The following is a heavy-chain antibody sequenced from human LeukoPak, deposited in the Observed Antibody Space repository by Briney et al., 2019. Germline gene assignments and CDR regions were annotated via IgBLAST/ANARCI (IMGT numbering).Heavy chain of an antibody. D-gene: IGHD1-14*01. Sequence: GGSLRLSCVASGFTFSSYSMNWVRQAPGKGLEWVSSISSSSSYIYYADSVKGRFTISRDNAKNSLYLQMNSLRAEDTAVYYCARDSNRLPDYWGQGTLVTVSS. CDR3: ARDSNRLPDY. J-gene: IGHJ4*02. CDR2: ISSSSSYI. CDR1: GFTFSSYS. V-gene: IGHV3-21*01.